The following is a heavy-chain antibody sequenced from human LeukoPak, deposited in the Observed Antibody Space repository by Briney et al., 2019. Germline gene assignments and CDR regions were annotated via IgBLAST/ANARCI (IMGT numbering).Heavy chain of an antibody. CDR3: AQRGYSGYDYNWFDP. V-gene: IGHV1-69*13. D-gene: IGHD5-12*01. Sequence: SVKVSCKASGGTFSSYAISWVRQAPGQGLEWMGGIIPIFGTANYAQKFKGRVTITADESTSTAYMELSSLRSEDTAVYYCAQRGYSGYDYNWFDPWGQGTLVTVSS. J-gene: IGHJ5*02. CDR2: IIPIFGTA. CDR1: GGTFSSYA.